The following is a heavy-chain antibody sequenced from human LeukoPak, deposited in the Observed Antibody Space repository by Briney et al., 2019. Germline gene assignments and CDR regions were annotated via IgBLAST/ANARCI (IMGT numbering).Heavy chain of an antibody. CDR3: AREYDSSGYYYVGY. CDR2: INPNSGST. V-gene: IGHV1-2*02. CDR1: GYTFTGYY. J-gene: IGHJ4*02. Sequence: ASVKVSCKASGYTFTGYYMHWVRQAPGQGLEWVGWINPNSGSTNYAQKFQGRVTMTRDTSISTAYMELGRLRSDDTAVYYCAREYDSSGYYYVGYWGQGTLVTVSS. D-gene: IGHD3-22*01.